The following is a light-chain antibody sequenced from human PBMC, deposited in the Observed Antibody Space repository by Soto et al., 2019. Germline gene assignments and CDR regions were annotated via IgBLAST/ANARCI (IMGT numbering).Light chain of an antibody. CDR2: DVS. Sequence: QSVLTQPASVSGSPGQSITISCTGTSSDVGRYNYVSWYQHHPGKAPKLIFYDVSNRPSGVSERFSVSKSGYTASLTISGLQAEDEADYSCNSYTTSSTYVFGPGTKVTVL. V-gene: IGLV2-14*03. J-gene: IGLJ1*01. CDR1: SSDVGRYNY. CDR3: NSYTTSSTYV.